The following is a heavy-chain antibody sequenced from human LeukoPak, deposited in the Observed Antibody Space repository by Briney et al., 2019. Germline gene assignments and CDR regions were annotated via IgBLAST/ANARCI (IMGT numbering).Heavy chain of an antibody. CDR3: ARAAKLGNDYYYGMDV. D-gene: IGHD6-13*01. J-gene: IGHJ6*02. V-gene: IGHV4-31*03. CDR2: IYYSGST. CDR1: GGSXXSGGYY. Sequence: XLSLTCXVSGGSXXSGGYYWSWIRQHPGKGLEWIGYIYYSGSTYYNPSLKSRFTISVDTSKNQFSLKLSSVTAADTAVYYCARAAKLGNDYYYGMDVWGQGTTVTVSS.